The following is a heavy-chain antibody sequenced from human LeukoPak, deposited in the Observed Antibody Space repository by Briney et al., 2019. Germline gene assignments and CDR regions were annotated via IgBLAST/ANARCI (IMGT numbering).Heavy chain of an antibody. D-gene: IGHD4-11*01. CDR3: VRSPFSNGY. CDR2: IKQDGSEM. J-gene: IGHJ4*02. CDR1: EFTFSSYS. V-gene: IGHV3-7*03. Sequence: GGSLRLSCAASEFTFSSYSMNWVRQAPGKGLEWVANIKQDGSEMYYVDSVKGRFTISRDNAKNSLYLQMNSLRAEDTAVYYCVRSPFSNGYWGQGTLVTVSS.